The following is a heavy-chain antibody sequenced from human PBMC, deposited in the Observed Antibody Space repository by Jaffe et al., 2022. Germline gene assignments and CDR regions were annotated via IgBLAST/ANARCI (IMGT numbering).Heavy chain of an antibody. V-gene: IGHV3-21*01. Sequence: EVQLVESGGGLVKPGGSLRLSCAASGFTFSSYSMNWVRQAPGKGLEWVSSISSSSSYIYYADSVKGRFTISRDNAKNSLYLQMNSLRAEDTAVYYCARELFAVTTPAEAPDAFDIWGQGTMVTVSS. CDR3: ARELFAVTTPAEAPDAFDI. CDR1: GFTFSSYS. J-gene: IGHJ3*02. CDR2: ISSSSSYI. D-gene: IGHD4-17*01.